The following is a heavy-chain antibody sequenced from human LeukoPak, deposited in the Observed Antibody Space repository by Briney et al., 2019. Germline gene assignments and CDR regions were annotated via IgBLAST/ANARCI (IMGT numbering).Heavy chain of an antibody. CDR3: ARDFIYCGGDCFSFDY. CDR1: GGSISSYY. D-gene: IGHD2-21*01. J-gene: IGHJ4*02. Sequence: SETLSLTCTVSGGSISSYYWSWIRQPPGKGLEWIGRIYTSGSTNYNPSLKSRVTMSVDTSKNQFSLKLSSVTAADTAVYYCARDFIYCGGDCFSFDYWGQGTLVTVSS. V-gene: IGHV4-4*07. CDR2: IYTSGST.